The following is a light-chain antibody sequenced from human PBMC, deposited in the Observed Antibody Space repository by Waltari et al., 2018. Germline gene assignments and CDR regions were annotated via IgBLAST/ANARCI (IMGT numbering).Light chain of an antibody. J-gene: IGKJ1*01. Sequence: DIQMTQSPSSLSASVGHRVTITCRASQNINSFLNWYQQKPGRAPKLLIYAASSLHSGVPSRFSGSGSGTDYTLTISSLQPEDFATYYCQQSYSTWTSGHGTKVEI. CDR1: QNINSF. CDR3: QQSYSTWT. CDR2: AAS. V-gene: IGKV1-39*01.